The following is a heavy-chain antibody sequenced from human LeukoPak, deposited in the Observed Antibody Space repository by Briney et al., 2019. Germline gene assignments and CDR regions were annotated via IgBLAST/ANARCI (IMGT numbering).Heavy chain of an antibody. CDR1: GGSISSSSYY. J-gene: IGHJ4*02. CDR3: AVAYCGGDFYPNY. D-gene: IGHD2-21*02. Sequence: PSETLSLTCSVSGGSISSSSYYWGWLRQPPGKGLEWIGSIYYSGSTYYNPSIKSRITISVDTSKNQFSLKLSSVTAADTAVYYCAVAYCGGDFYPNYWGQGTLVTVSS. V-gene: IGHV4-39*01. CDR2: IYYSGST.